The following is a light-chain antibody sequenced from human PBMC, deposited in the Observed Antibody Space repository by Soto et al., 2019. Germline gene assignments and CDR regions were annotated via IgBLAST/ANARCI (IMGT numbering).Light chain of an antibody. Sequence: VVTQPPSVSGAPGQRVTISCTGSSSNIGAGYNVHWYQQVPGTAPKLLIYGDSNRPSGVPDRFSGSKSGTSASLAITGLQAEDEADYYCQSYDSSLSGWLFGGGTKLTVL. V-gene: IGLV1-40*01. J-gene: IGLJ3*02. CDR2: GDS. CDR1: SSNIGAGYN. CDR3: QSYDSSLSGWL.